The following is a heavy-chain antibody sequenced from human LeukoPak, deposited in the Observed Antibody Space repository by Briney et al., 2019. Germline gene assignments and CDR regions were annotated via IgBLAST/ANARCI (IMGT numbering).Heavy chain of an antibody. CDR2: ISGSGGST. CDR1: GFTFSSYW. D-gene: IGHD1-26*01. V-gene: IGHV3-23*01. CDR3: AKDSSSGTYFDY. J-gene: IGHJ4*02. Sequence: PGGSLRLSCAASGFTFSSYWMSWVRQAPEKGLEWVSAISGSGGSTYYADSVKGRFTISRDNSKNTLYLQLKSLRAEDTAVYYCAKDSSSGTYFDYWGQETLVTVSS.